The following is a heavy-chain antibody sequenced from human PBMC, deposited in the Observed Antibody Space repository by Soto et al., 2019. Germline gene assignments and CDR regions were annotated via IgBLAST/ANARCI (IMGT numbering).Heavy chain of an antibody. CDR1: GFTLSSYA. CDR3: AREMGRPYIFAMDH. J-gene: IGHJ4*02. Sequence: GGSLRLSCSASGFTLSSYAMRWVRQAPGKGLEWVSTFSVTSGNTFYADSVKGRFTIFRDTSKNTLYLQMNSLRAEDTAMYYCAREMGRPYIFAMDHWGQGTLVTVSS. V-gene: IGHV3-23*01. CDR2: FSVTSGNT. D-gene: IGHD3-3*02.